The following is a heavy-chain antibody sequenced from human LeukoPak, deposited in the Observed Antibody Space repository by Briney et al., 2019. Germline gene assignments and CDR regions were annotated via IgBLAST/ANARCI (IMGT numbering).Heavy chain of an antibody. CDR1: GFTFSSYW. D-gene: IGHD6-19*01. CDR2: IKQDGNEK. CDR3: ARTGGSSGWYSPALLKYHFDY. J-gene: IGHJ4*02. Sequence: GGSLRLSCAASGFTFSSYWMSWVRQAPGKGLEWVANIKQDGNEKYYVDSVKDRFTISRDNAKNSLYLQMNSLRAEDTAVYYCARTGGSSGWYSPALLKYHFDYWGQGTLVTVSS. V-gene: IGHV3-7*01.